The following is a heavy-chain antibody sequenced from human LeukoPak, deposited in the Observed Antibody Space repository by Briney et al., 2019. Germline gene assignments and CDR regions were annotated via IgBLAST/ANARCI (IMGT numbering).Heavy chain of an antibody. Sequence: GGPLRLSCAASGFSFSTHWMSWVRQAPGKGLEWVANIKQDGSERYYVDSVKGRFTISRDNAKNSLYLQMNSLRAEDTAVYYCATSVTGNLYYFDYWGQETLVTVSS. D-gene: IGHD3-9*01. V-gene: IGHV3-7*01. CDR3: ATSVTGNLYYFDY. J-gene: IGHJ4*02. CDR2: IKQDGSER. CDR1: GFSFSTHW.